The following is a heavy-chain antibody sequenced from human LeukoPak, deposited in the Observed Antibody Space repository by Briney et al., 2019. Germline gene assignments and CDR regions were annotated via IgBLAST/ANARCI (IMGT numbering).Heavy chain of an antibody. V-gene: IGHV4-34*01. CDR1: GVSFNDYY. J-gene: IGHJ4*02. CDR2: INHSGYT. D-gene: IGHD4-17*01. Sequence: SETLSLTCAVSGVSFNDYYWSWVRQTPGKGLEWIGEINHSGYTNDSPSLKSRVTISIDTSRKQFSLNLKSVTVADTGIYYCTRMTTGHDYWGQGTLVTVSS. CDR3: TRMTTGHDY.